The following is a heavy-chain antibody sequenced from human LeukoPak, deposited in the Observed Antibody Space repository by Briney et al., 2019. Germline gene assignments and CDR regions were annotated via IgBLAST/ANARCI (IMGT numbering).Heavy chain of an antibody. D-gene: IGHD2-2*01. CDR1: GFTFNNYA. CDR3: AKGGEYQLPGDY. Sequence: GGSLRLSCAASGFTFNNYAMSWVRQAPGKGLEWVSTISSSGANTYYADSVKGRLTISRDNSKNTLYLQMNSLRAEDTAVYYCAKGGEYQLPGDYWGQGTLVTVSS. CDR2: ISSSGANT. J-gene: IGHJ4*02. V-gene: IGHV3-23*01.